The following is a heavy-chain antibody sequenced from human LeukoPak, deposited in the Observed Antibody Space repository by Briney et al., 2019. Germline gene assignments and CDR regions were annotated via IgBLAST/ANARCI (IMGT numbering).Heavy chain of an antibody. CDR1: GGSFSGYY. CDR2: INHSGST. CDR3: ARGPISSSWYARGYTFDI. Sequence: SETLSLTCAVYGGSFSGYYWSRIRQPPGKGLEWIGEINHSGSTNYNPSLKSRVTISVDTSKNQFSLKLSSVTAADTAVYYCARGPISSSWYARGYTFDIWAKGQWSPSLQ. V-gene: IGHV4-34*01. D-gene: IGHD2-2*01. J-gene: IGHJ3*02.